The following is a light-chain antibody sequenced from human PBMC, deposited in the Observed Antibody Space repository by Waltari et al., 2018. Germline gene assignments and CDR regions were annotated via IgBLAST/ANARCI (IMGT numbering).Light chain of an antibody. V-gene: IGLV1-36*01. CDR3: ATWDDTLSGWV. CDR1: NSNSGNNA. Sequence: QSVLTQPPSVSGVPRQRVIISCSGSNSNSGNNAVAWYQQIPGRAPKLLIYYNDLLSSGFSDRFSGSKSGSSASLAISGLQSEDEADYYCATWDDTLSGWVFGGGTKLTVL. CDR2: YND. J-gene: IGLJ3*02.